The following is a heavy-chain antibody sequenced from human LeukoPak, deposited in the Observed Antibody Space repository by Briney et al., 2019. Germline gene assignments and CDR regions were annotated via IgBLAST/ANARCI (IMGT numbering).Heavy chain of an antibody. CDR3: AKTFYSSGYPIDY. J-gene: IGHJ4*02. CDR2: ISGSGGST. D-gene: IGHD3-22*01. V-gene: IGHV3-23*01. CDR1: GFTFSSYA. Sequence: GGSLRLSCAASGFTFSSYAMSWVRQAPGKGLEWVSAISGSGGSTYYADSVKGRSTISRDNSKNTLYLQMNSLRAEDTAVYYCAKTFYSSGYPIDYWGQGTLVTVSS.